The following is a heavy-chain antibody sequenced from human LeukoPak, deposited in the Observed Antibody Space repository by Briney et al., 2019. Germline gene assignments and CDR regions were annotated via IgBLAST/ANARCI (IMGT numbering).Heavy chain of an antibody. J-gene: IGHJ4*02. V-gene: IGHV3-7*01. Sequence: GXSLXXXCAASGFTFSSYWMSWVRQAPGKGLEWVANIKQDGSEKYYVDSVKGRFTISRDNAKNSLYLQMNSLRAEDTAVYYCARDVDYVFDYWGQGTLVTVSS. CDR2: IKQDGSEK. D-gene: IGHD3-16*01. CDR1: GFTFSSYW. CDR3: ARDVDYVFDY.